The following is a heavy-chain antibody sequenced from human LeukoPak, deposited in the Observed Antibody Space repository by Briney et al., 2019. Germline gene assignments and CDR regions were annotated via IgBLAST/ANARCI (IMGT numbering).Heavy chain of an antibody. J-gene: IGHJ4*02. V-gene: IGHV4-39*01. CDR1: GGSISSSTSY. Sequence: PSETLSLTCTVSGGSISSSTSYWGWIRQPPGKGLEWIGSSYYSGSTYYNPSLKSRVTISVDTSKKQFSLKLSSVTAADTAVYYCARRTAMVPLYFDYWGQGTLVTVSS. CDR2: SYYSGST. D-gene: IGHD5-18*01. CDR3: ARRTAMVPLYFDY.